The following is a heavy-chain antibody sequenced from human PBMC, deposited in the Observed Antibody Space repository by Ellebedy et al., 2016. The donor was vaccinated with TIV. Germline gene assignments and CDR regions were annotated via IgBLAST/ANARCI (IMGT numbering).Heavy chain of an antibody. V-gene: IGHV4-59*08. CDR3: ARGPLRYFDWVYYYHGMDV. CDR2: IYYSGYT. J-gene: IGHJ6*02. CDR1: GVSISSHY. Sequence: MPSETLSLTCTVSGVSISSHYWSWIRQPPGQGLEWIGYIYYSGYTEYNPSLKSRVTISLDTSKDQFSLRLSSVTAADTAVYYCARGPLRYFDWVYYYHGMDVWGQGTTVTVSS. D-gene: IGHD3-9*01.